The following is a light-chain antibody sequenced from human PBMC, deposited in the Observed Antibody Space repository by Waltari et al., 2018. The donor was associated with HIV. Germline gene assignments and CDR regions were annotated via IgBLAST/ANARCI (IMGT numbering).Light chain of an antibody. CDR3: QQTYLTTFT. Sequence: DIQMTQSPSSLSASVGDRITITCRTSQNIGKDLNWYQQKPVTAPKVLIFAASSLHSGVPSRFSGSGSGTDFTLTISSLQPEDFATYYCQQTYLTTFTFGPGTNVDFK. CDR2: AAS. J-gene: IGKJ3*01. CDR1: QNIGKD. V-gene: IGKV1-39*01.